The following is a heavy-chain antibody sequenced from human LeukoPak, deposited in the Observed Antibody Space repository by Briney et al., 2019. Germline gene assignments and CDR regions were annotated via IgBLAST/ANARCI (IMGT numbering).Heavy chain of an antibody. D-gene: IGHD3-22*01. CDR1: GGTFSSYA. J-gene: IGHJ3*02. CDR3: ARTGHYDSSDYGAFDI. CDR2: IIPIFGTA. Sequence: SVKVSCKASGGTFSSYAISWVRQAPGQGLEWMGGIIPIFGTANYAQKFQGRVTITTDESTSTAYMELNSLRSEDTAVYYCARTGHYDSSDYGAFDIWGQGAMVTVSS. V-gene: IGHV1-69*05.